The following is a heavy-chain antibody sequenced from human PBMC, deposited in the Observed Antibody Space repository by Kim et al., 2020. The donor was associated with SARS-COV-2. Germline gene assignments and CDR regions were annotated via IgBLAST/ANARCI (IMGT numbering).Heavy chain of an antibody. Sequence: SETLSLTCTVSGGSISSGSYYWSWIRQPAGKGLEWIGRIYTSGSTNYNPSLKSRVTISVDTSKNQFSLKLSSVTAADTAVYYCARATGGYYDSSGYYTDAFDIWGQGTMVTVSS. CDR2: IYTSGST. D-gene: IGHD3-22*01. V-gene: IGHV4-61*02. CDR3: ARATGGYYDSSGYYTDAFDI. CDR1: GGSISSGSYY. J-gene: IGHJ3*02.